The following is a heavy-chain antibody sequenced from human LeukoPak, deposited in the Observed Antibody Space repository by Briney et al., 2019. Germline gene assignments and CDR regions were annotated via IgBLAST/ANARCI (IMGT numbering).Heavy chain of an antibody. J-gene: IGHJ6*02. Sequence: SQTLSLTCAISGDSVPSNSAAWNWIRQSPSRGLEWLGRTYYRSKWYNDYAVSVKSRITINPDTSKNQFSLQLNSVTPEDTAVYYCARSPGIQLWEYYYYGMDVWGQGTTVTVSS. CDR2: TYYRSKWYN. D-gene: IGHD5-18*01. CDR3: ARSPGIQLWEYYYYGMDV. V-gene: IGHV6-1*01. CDR1: GDSVPSNSAA.